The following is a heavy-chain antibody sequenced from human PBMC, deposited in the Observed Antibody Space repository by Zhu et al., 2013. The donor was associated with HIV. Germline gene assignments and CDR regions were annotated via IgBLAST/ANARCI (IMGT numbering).Heavy chain of an antibody. CDR1: GGTFSSYT. Sequence: QVQLVQSGAEVKKPGSSVKVSCKASGGTFSSYTISWVRQAPGQGLEWMGRIIPILGIANYAQKFQGRVTITADKSTSTAYMELSSLRSEDTAVYYCARDGYMVRGVHDIWGQGTMVTVSS. J-gene: IGHJ3*02. CDR3: ARDGYMVRGVHDI. V-gene: IGHV1-69*08. D-gene: IGHD3-10*01. CDR2: IIPILGIA.